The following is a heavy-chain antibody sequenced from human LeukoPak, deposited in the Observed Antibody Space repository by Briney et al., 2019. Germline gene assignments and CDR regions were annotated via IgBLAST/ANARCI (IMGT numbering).Heavy chain of an antibody. CDR2: IRFDGNNK. CDR1: GFSFSSYG. Sequence: GGSLRLSCAASGFSFSSYGMHWVRQAPGKGLEWVAIIRFDGNNKYYADSVKGRFTISRDNPKNTLYLQMNSLRAGDTAVYYCAKDRGYQLQTNDAYDVWGQGTMVTVSS. CDR3: AKDRGYQLQTNDAYDV. V-gene: IGHV3-30*02. J-gene: IGHJ3*01. D-gene: IGHD6-13*01.